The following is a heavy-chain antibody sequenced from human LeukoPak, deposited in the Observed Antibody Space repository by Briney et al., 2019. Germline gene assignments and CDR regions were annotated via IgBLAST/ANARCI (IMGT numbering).Heavy chain of an antibody. Sequence: PGGSLRLSCAVSGFTFDEYAMHWVRQAPGKGLEWVSLISGDGGNTYYADSVKGRFTISRDNSKNSLYLQMNSLRTDDTALYYCAKVPYQSDSSDYFDYWGQGTLVTVSS. D-gene: IGHD3-22*01. CDR1: GFTFDEYA. CDR3: AKVPYQSDSSDYFDY. J-gene: IGHJ4*02. V-gene: IGHV3-43*02. CDR2: ISGDGGNT.